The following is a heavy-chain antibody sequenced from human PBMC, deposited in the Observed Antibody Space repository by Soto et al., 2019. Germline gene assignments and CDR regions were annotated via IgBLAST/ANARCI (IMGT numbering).Heavy chain of an antibody. J-gene: IGHJ4*02. Sequence: SETLSLACTVSGGSITSSSYYWGWIRQPPGKGLEWIGSIYYSGNTYYTPSLKSRVTISVDTSKNQFSLKLSSVTAADTAVYYCAREGGRYCSPGSCHVDYWGQGTLVTVS. D-gene: IGHD2-15*01. CDR2: IYYSGNT. CDR3: AREGGRYCSPGSCHVDY. V-gene: IGHV4-39*02. CDR1: GGSITSSSYY.